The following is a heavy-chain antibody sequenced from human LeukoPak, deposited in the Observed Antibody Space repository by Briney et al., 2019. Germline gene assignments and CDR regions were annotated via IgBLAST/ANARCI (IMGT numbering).Heavy chain of an antibody. CDR3: ARDRYYYDSSGYIRMDV. V-gene: IGHV4-39*07. CDR2: IYYSGST. J-gene: IGHJ6*03. CDR1: GGSISSSSYY. D-gene: IGHD3-22*01. Sequence: KPSETLSLTCTVSGGSISSSSYYWGWIRQPPGKGLEWIGSIYYSGSTNYNPSLKSRVTMSVDTSKNQFSLKLSSVTAADTAVYYCARDRYYYDSSGYIRMDVWGKGTTVTISS.